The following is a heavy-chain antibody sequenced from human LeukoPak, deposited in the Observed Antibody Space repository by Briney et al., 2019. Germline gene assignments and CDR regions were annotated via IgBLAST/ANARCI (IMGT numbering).Heavy chain of an antibody. J-gene: IGHJ4*02. Sequence: GRSLRLSCAASGFTFSSYGMHWVRQAPGKGLEWVAVISYDGSNKYYADSVKGRFTISRDNSKNTLYLQMNSLRAEDTAVYYCAKDRGMVRALDYWGQGTLVTVSS. CDR2: ISYDGSNK. CDR1: GFTFSSYG. CDR3: AKDRGMVRALDY. D-gene: IGHD3-10*01. V-gene: IGHV3-30*18.